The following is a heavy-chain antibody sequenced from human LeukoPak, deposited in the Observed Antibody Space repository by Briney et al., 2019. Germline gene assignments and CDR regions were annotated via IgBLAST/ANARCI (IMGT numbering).Heavy chain of an antibody. CDR1: GFTFSNAW. V-gene: IGHV3-15*01. CDR3: TTDRYGSGSYGDYYYYYGMDV. CDR2: IKSKTDGGTT. Sequence: GGSPRLSCAASGFTFSNAWMSWVRQAPGKGLEWVGRIKSKTDGGTTDYAAPVKGRFTISRDDSKNTLYLQMNSLKTEDTAVYYCTTDRYGSGSYGDYYYYYGMDVWGQGTTVTVSS. J-gene: IGHJ6*02. D-gene: IGHD3-10*01.